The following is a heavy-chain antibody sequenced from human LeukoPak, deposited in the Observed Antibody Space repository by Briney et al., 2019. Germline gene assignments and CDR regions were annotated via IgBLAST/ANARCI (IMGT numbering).Heavy chain of an antibody. CDR3: AREGTSGTHLNWFDP. J-gene: IGHJ5*02. D-gene: IGHD1-1*01. CDR2: IYGSGST. Sequence: SETLSLTCTVSDDSITTYYWSWIRQPPGKGLEWIGHIYGSGSTNYNPSLKSRVTLSVDTSKNQFSLKLSSVTAADTAVYYCAREGTSGTHLNWFDPWGQGTLVTVSS. V-gene: IGHV4-59*01. CDR1: DDSITTYY.